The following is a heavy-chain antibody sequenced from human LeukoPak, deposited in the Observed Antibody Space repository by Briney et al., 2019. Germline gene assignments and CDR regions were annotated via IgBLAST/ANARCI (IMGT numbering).Heavy chain of an antibody. V-gene: IGHV1-46*01. CDR2: NNPSGGST. CDR1: GYTFTSYY. CDR3: ARAVVAAMYYFDY. Sequence: ASVKVSCKASGYTFTSYYMHWVRQAPGQGLEWMGINNPSGGSTSYAQKSQGRVTMTRDTSTSTVYMELSSLRSEDTAVYYCARAVVAAMYYFDYWGQGTLVTVSS. D-gene: IGHD2-15*01. J-gene: IGHJ4*02.